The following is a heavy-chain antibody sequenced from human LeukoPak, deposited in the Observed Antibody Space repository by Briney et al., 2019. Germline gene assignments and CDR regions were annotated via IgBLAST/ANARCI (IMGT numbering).Heavy chain of an antibody. CDR2: INHSGST. D-gene: IGHD5-12*01. CDR3: TRGSVYSGYD. Sequence: SETLSLTCAVYGGSFSGYYWSWIRQPPGKGLEWIGEINHSGSTNYNPTLKSRVTISVGTSKNQFSLKLSSVTAADTAVYYCTRGSVYSGYDWGQGTQVTVSS. V-gene: IGHV4-34*01. J-gene: IGHJ4*02. CDR1: GGSFSGYY.